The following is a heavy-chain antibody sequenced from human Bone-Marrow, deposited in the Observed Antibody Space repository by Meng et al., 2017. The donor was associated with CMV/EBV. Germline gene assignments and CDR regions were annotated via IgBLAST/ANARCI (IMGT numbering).Heavy chain of an antibody. CDR3: ARRGRTGTTSYDY. J-gene: IGHJ4*02. CDR2: IYYSGST. D-gene: IGHD1-1*01. V-gene: IGHV4-59*01. CDR1: GGSISSYY. Sequence: SETLSLTCTVSGGSISSYYWSWIRQPPGKGLEWIGYIYYSGSTNYNPSLKSRVTISVDTSKNQFSLKLTSVTAADTAVYYCARRGRTGTTSYDYWGQGTLVTVSS.